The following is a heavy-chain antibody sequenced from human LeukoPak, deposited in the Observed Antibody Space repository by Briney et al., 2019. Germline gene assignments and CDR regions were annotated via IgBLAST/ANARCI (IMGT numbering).Heavy chain of an antibody. Sequence: PSETLSLTCTVSGGSISSYYWSWIRQPPGKGLEWIGYIYYSGSTNYNLSLKSRVTISVDTSKNQFSLKLSSVTAADTAVYYCARDYYGSGSLFDYWGQGTLVTVSS. D-gene: IGHD3-10*01. CDR1: GGSISSYY. V-gene: IGHV4-59*01. CDR2: IYYSGST. J-gene: IGHJ4*02. CDR3: ARDYYGSGSLFDY.